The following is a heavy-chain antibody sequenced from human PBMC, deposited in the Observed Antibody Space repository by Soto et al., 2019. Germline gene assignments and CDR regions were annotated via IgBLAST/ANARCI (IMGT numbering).Heavy chain of an antibody. CDR2: IYHSGST. Sequence: SETMSLTCAVSGGSISSSNWWSWVRQPPGKGLEWIGEIYHSGSTNYNPSLKSRVTISVDKSKNQFSLKLSSVTAADTAVYYCVSIAARKSGMDVWGQGTTVTVSS. CDR1: GGSISSSNW. CDR3: VSIAARKSGMDV. V-gene: IGHV4-4*02. J-gene: IGHJ6*02. D-gene: IGHD6-6*01.